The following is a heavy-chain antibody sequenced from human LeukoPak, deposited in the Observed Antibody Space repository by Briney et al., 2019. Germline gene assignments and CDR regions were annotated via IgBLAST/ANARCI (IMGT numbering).Heavy chain of an antibody. CDR1: GGSISSYY. D-gene: IGHD3-10*01. V-gene: IGHV4-4*07. CDR3: ARGRAGYYGSGSYYNGKWLDP. CDR2: IYTSGST. J-gene: IGHJ5*02. Sequence: TSETLSLTCTVSGGSISSYYWSWIRQPAGKGLEWIGRIYTSGSTNYNPSLKSRVTMSVDTSKNQFSLKLSSVTAADTAVYYCARGRAGYYGSGSYYNGKWLDPWGQGILVTVSS.